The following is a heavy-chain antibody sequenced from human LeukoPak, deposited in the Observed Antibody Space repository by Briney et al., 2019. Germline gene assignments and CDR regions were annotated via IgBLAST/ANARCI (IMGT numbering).Heavy chain of an antibody. D-gene: IGHD3-22*01. V-gene: IGHV4-59*01. CDR2: IYYSGST. Sequence: PSETLSLTCTVSGGSISSYYWSWIRQPPGKGLEWIGYIYYSGSTNYNPSLKSRVTISVDTSKNQFSLKLSSVTAADTAVYYCARFGYYYDSSGGGPTYNAGYFDYWGQGTLVTVSS. CDR1: GGSISSYY. J-gene: IGHJ4*02. CDR3: ARFGYYYDSSGGGPTYNAGYFDY.